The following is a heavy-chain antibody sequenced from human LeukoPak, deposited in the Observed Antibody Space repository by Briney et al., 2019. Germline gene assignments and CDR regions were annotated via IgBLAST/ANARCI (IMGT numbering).Heavy chain of an antibody. V-gene: IGHV4-39*07. CDR3: ARDRVRVYSSSWPSGYGMDV. D-gene: IGHD6-13*01. J-gene: IGHJ6*02. CDR2: IYYSGST. Sequence: SETLSLTCTVSGGSISSSSYYWGWIRQPPGKGLEWIGSIYYSGSTYYNPSLKSRVTISVDTSKNQFSLKLSSVTAADTAVYYCARDRVRVYSSSWPSGYGMDVWGQGTTVTVSS. CDR1: GGSISSSSYY.